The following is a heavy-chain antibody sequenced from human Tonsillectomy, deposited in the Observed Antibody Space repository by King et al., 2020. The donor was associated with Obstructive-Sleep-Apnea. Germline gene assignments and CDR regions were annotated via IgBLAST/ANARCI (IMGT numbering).Heavy chain of an antibody. CDR1: GFSFDGFA. CDR3: AKDTGAAAGTLGGLDY. Sequence: VQLVESGGDLVQPGRSLRLSCGASGFSFDGFAMHWVRQGPGKGLEWVAGISWNGGTLGYADSVKGRFTISRDNANNSLYLQMNRLTFEDTAFYYCAKDTGAAAGTLGGLDYWGQGTQVTVSS. V-gene: IGHV3-9*01. J-gene: IGHJ4*02. CDR2: ISWNGGTL. D-gene: IGHD6-13*01.